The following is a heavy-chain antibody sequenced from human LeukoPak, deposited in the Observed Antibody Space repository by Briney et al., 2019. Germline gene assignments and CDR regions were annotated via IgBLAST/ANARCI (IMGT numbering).Heavy chain of an antibody. D-gene: IGHD3-10*01. CDR1: GFTFSSSG. J-gene: IGHJ4*02. V-gene: IGHV3-33*01. CDR2: VWYDGRTV. CDR3: ARDYGSGGLLTDY. Sequence: PGRSLRLSCVASGFTFSSSGMHWVRQTPGKGLEWVAVVWYDGRTVSYGDSVKGRFTIFRDNLKNTLYLQMNSLRVEDTAVYYCARDYGSGGLLTDYWGQGALVTVSS.